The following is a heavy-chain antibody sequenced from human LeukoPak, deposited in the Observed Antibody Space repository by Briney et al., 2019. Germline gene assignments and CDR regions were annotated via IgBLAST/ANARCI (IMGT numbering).Heavy chain of an antibody. CDR2: IIPIFGTA. J-gene: IGHJ4*02. CDR1: GGTFSSYA. D-gene: IGHD3-16*01. V-gene: IGHV1-69*05. Sequence: SVKVSCKASGGTFSSYAISWVRQAPGQGLEWMGRIIPIFGTAKYAQKFQGRVTITTDESTSTAYMELSSLRSEDTAVYYCARYNGWDENKNDYWGQGTLVSVSS. CDR3: ARYNGWDENKNDY.